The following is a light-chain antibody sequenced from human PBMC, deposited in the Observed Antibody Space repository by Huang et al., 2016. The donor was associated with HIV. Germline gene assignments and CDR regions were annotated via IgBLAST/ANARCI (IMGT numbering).Light chain of an antibody. CDR1: QSVLYSSNSKNY. V-gene: IGKV4-1*01. CDR3: QQYSSTPWT. J-gene: IGKJ1*01. Sequence: DTVMTQSPDSLTVSLGERATINCKSSQSVLYSSNSKNYLAWYQQIPGQPPKLRMYWASTRESGVPDRFNGSGAGTDFTLAISSVQAEDVAVYYCQQYSSTPWTFGQGTKVEIK. CDR2: WAS.